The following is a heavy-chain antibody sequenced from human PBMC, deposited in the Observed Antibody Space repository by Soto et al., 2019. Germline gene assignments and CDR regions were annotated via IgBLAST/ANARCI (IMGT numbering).Heavy chain of an antibody. V-gene: IGHV1-8*01. D-gene: IGHD3-16*01. Sequence: GASVKVSCKASGYTFSDFDINWLRQAAGQGPEWMGWVNAKSGDTFSAQRLQGKFTMTWDTSLTTAYMEVGSLTSDDAAIYYCARGNPFNYAGFDVWGQGTTVTVSS. CDR3: ARGNPFNYAGFDV. CDR1: GYTFSDFD. CDR2: VNAKSGDT. J-gene: IGHJ6*02.